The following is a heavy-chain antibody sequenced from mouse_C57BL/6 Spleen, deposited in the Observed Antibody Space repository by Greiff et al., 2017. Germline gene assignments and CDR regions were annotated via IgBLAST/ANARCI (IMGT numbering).Heavy chain of an antibody. CDR2: MYPGSGNT. CDR1: GYTFTDYY. V-gene: IGHV1-76*01. Sequence: QVQLKESGAELVRPGASVKLSCKASGYTFTDYYINWVKQRPGQGLEWIARMYPGSGNTYYNEKFKGKATLTAEKSSSTAYMQLSSLTSEDSAVYFCARPWDGEVDYWGQGTTLTVSS. CDR3: ARPWDGEVDY. J-gene: IGHJ2*01. D-gene: IGHD4-1*01.